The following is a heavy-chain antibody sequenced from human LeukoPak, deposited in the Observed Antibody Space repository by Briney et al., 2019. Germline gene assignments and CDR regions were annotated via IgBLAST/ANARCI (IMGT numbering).Heavy chain of an antibody. J-gene: IGHJ3*02. Sequence: GASVKVSCKASGYTFTNYYIHWVRQAPGQGLEWVGLINPNGGNTGYAQRFQGRVTVTTDTSTSTVYMELNSLGSEDTAVYYCARDRPNVDSSGYYSRHDAFDIWGQGTMVTVSS. D-gene: IGHD3-22*01. V-gene: IGHV1-46*01. CDR1: GYTFTNYY. CDR3: ARDRPNVDSSGYYSRHDAFDI. CDR2: INPNGGNT.